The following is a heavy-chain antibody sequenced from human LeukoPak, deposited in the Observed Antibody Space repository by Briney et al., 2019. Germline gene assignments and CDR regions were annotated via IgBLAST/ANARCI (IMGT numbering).Heavy chain of an antibody. J-gene: IGHJ3*02. CDR2: ISAYNGNT. Sequence: GASVKVSCKASGYTFTSYGISWVRQAPGQGLDWMGWISAYNGNTNYAQKLQGRVTMTTDASTSTAYMELRSLRSDDTAVYYCARDLGLMLYDSGAFDIWGQGTMVTVSS. D-gene: IGHD2-8*01. CDR3: ARDLGLMLYDSGAFDI. V-gene: IGHV1-18*01. CDR1: GYTFTSYG.